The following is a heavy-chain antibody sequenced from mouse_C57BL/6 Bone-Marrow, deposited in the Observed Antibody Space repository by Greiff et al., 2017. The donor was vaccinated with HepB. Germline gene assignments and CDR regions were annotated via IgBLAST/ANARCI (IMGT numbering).Heavy chain of an antibody. CDR3: ARAAIYYGNYGY. CDR2: ISDGGSYT. V-gene: IGHV5-4*01. Sequence: EVHLVESGGGLVKPGGSLKLSCAASGFTFSSYAMSWVRQTPEKRLEWVATISDGGSYTYYPDNVKGRFTISRDNAKNNLYLQMNHLKSEDTAMYYCARAAIYYGNYGYWGQGTTLTVSS. J-gene: IGHJ2*01. CDR1: GFTFSSYA. D-gene: IGHD2-1*01.